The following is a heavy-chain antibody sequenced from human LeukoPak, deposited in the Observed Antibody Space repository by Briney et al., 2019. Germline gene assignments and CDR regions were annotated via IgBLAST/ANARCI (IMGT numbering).Heavy chain of an antibody. J-gene: IGHJ4*02. V-gene: IGHV3-48*03. Sequence: GGSLRLSCAASGFTFSSYEMNWVRQAPGKGLEWVSYISSSGSTIYYADSVKGRFTISRDNAKNSLYLQMNSLRAEDTAVYYCARDFGRWYFDYWGQGTLVTVSS. D-gene: IGHD4-23*01. CDR3: ARDFGRWYFDY. CDR1: GFTFSSYE. CDR2: ISSSGSTI.